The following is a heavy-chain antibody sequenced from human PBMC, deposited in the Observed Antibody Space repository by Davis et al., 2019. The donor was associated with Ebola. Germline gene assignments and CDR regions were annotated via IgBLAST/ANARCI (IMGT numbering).Heavy chain of an antibody. J-gene: IGHJ4*02. Sequence: AASVKVSCKASGGTFSSYAISWVRQAPGQGLEWMGGIIPIFGTANYAQKFQGRVTITADESTSTAYMELRSLRSDDTAVYYCARDIGYCSSTSCQLSDYWGQGTLVTVSS. CDR3: ARDIGYCSSTSCQLSDY. D-gene: IGHD2-2*01. CDR1: GGTFSSYA. CDR2: IIPIFGTA. V-gene: IGHV1-69*13.